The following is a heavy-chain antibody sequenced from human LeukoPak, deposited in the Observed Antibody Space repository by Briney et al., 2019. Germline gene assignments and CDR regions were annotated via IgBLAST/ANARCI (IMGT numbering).Heavy chain of an antibody. CDR3: ARGGYSGYVRY. CDR1: GGSISSGGYY. Sequence: SETLSLTCTVSGGSISSGGYYWSWIRQPPGKGLEWIGYIYYSGSTNYNPSLKSRVTISVDTSKNQFSLKLSSVTAADTAVYYCARGGYSGYVRYWGQGTLVTVSS. V-gene: IGHV4-61*08. J-gene: IGHJ4*02. CDR2: IYYSGST. D-gene: IGHD5-12*01.